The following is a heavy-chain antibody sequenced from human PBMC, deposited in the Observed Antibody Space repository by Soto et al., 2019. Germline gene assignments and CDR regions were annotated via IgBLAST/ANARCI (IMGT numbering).Heavy chain of an antibody. CDR3: ARYYDILPGHDAFDI. V-gene: IGHV4-31*03. D-gene: IGHD3-9*01. Sequence: SETLSLTCTVSGGSISRGGYYWSWIRQHPGKGLEWIGYIYYSGSTYYNPSLKSRVTISVDTSKNRFSLKLSSVTAADTAVYYCARYYDILPGHDAFDIWGQGTMVTVSS. CDR2: IYYSGST. J-gene: IGHJ3*02. CDR1: GGSISRGGYY.